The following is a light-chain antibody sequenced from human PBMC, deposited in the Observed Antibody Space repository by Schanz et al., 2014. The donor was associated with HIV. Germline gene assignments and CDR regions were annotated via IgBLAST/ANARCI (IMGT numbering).Light chain of an antibody. J-gene: IGLJ1*01. V-gene: IGLV2-14*03. CDR2: DVS. CDR1: SIDAGGYNY. Sequence: QSALTQPASVSGSPGQSITISCTGTSIDAGGYNYVSWYQQHPGKAPKLMIYDVSYRPSGISNRFSGSKSGSTASLTVSGLQSEDEGDYYCSSYGGSNNFVFGTGTKLTVL. CDR3: SSYGGSNNFV.